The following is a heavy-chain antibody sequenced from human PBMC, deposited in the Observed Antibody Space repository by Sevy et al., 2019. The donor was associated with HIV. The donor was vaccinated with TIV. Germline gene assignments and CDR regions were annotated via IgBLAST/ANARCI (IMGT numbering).Heavy chain of an antibody. CDR2: ISSSSNYI. Sequence: GGSLRLSCVVSGFTSSKYPMNWVRQAPGKGLECVSSISSSSNYIYYGDSVKGRFTISRDNAKNSLYLQMNSLRADDTAVYYCARDGGCSSTACLLYFDYWGQGTLVTVSS. CDR1: GFTSSKYP. CDR3: ARDGGCSSTACLLYFDY. J-gene: IGHJ4*02. V-gene: IGHV3-21*01. D-gene: IGHD2-2*01.